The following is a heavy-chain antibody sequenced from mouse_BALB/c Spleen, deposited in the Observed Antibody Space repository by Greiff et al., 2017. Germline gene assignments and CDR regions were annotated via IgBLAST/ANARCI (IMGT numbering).Heavy chain of an antibody. J-gene: IGHJ2*01. CDR2: ISSGGST. CDR1: GFTFSSCA. Sequence: EVMLVESGGGLVKPGGSLKLSCAASGFTFSSCAMSWVRQTPEKRLEWVASISSGGSTYYPDSVKGRFTISRDNARNILYLQMSSLRSEDTAMYYCARGPITTATYYFDYWGQGTTLTVSS. D-gene: IGHD1-2*01. V-gene: IGHV5-6-5*01. CDR3: ARGPITTATYYFDY.